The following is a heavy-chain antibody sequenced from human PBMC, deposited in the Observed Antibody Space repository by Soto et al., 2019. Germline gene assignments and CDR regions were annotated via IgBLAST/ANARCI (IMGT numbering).Heavy chain of an antibody. Sequence: GASVKVSCKASGGTFSSYAISWVRQAPGQGLEWMGGIIPIFGTANYAQKFQGRVTITADKSTSTAYMELSSLRSEDTAVYYCARVIAYYYGSVSWFDPWGQGILVTVSS. CDR3: ARVIAYYYGSVSWFDP. J-gene: IGHJ5*02. CDR2: IIPIFGTA. CDR1: GGTFSSYA. V-gene: IGHV1-69*06. D-gene: IGHD3-10*01.